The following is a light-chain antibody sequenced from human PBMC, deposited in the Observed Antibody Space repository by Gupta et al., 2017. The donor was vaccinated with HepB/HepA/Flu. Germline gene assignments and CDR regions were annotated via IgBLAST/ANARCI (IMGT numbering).Light chain of an antibody. CDR1: QRISTW. V-gene: IGKV1-5*03. CDR2: QAS. CDR3: KHYNSYPWT. J-gene: IGKJ1*01. Sequence: DIQLTQSPSTLSASVGDTVTITCRASQRISTWLAWYQQKPGKAPKVLIFQASTLQSGVPSRFSGSGTGTEFTLTISSLQPDDFATYYCKHYNSYPWTFGQGTKVEIK.